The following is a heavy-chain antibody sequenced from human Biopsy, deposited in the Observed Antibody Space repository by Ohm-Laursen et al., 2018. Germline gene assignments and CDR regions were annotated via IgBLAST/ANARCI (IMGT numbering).Heavy chain of an antibody. Sequence: PSQTLSLTCAVSGGSIGSFFWSWIRQPPGKGLEWIVYIYYSGSTNYNPSLRSRVTISVDRSKNQFSLELSSVTAADTAVYYCARVGAGAPSIDYFDYWGQGALVTVSS. D-gene: IGHD1-26*01. V-gene: IGHV4-59*01. CDR2: IYYSGST. CDR3: ARVGAGAPSIDYFDY. CDR1: GGSIGSFF. J-gene: IGHJ4*02.